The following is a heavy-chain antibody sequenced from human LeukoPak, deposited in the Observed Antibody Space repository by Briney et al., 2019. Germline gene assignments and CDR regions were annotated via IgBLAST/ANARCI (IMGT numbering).Heavy chain of an antibody. CDR1: GFTFSSYS. CDR3: ARDRYYDFWSGYPTRAFDI. V-gene: IGHV3-21*01. Sequence: GGSLRLSCAASGFTFSSYSMNWVRQAPGKGLEWVSSISSSSSYIYYADSVKGRFTISRDNAKNSLYLQMNSLRAEDTAVYYCARDRYYDFWSGYPTRAFDIWGQGTMVTVSS. CDR2: ISSSSSYI. J-gene: IGHJ3*02. D-gene: IGHD3-3*01.